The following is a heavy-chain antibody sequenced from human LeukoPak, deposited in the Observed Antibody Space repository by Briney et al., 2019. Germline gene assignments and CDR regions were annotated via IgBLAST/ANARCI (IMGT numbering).Heavy chain of an antibody. CDR1: GYSISSGYY. D-gene: IGHD4-23*01. J-gene: IGHJ4*02. V-gene: IGHV4-38-2*01. CDR3: ARHLSYWGLLWSVADY. CDR2: IYHSGST. Sequence: SETLSLTCAVSGYSISSGYYCGWIRQPPGKGLEWIGSIYHSGSTYYNPSLKSRVTISVDTSKNQFSLKLSSVTAADTAVYYCARHLSYWGLLWSVADYWGQGTLVTASS.